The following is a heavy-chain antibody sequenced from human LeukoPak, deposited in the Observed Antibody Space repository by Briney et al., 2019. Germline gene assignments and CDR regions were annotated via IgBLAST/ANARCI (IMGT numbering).Heavy chain of an antibody. CDR3: ARVSCSGGSCYYFDY. J-gene: IGHJ4*02. CDR1: GGSISSYY. CDR2: IYNSGST. D-gene: IGHD2-15*01. V-gene: IGHV4-4*07. Sequence: SETLSLTCTVSGGSISSYYWSWIRQPAGKGLEWIGRIYNSGSTNYNPSLKRRVTMSVDTSKNQFSLKLSSVTAADTAVYYCARVSCSGGSCYYFDYWGQGTLVTVSS.